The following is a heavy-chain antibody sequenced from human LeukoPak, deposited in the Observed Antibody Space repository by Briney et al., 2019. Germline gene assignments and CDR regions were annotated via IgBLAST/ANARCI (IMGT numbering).Heavy chain of an antibody. V-gene: IGHV3-30*02. CDR2: IRYDGSNK. CDR1: GFTFISYS. D-gene: IGHD2-8*01. J-gene: IGHJ5*02. CDR3: AKAGRGFVRLNNWFDP. Sequence: GGSLRLSCAASGFTFISYSIHWVRKAPGRGLEWVAFIRYDGSNKYYADSVKGRFTISRDNSKNTLYLQMNSLRAEDTAVYYCAKAGRGFVRLNNWFDPWGQGTLVTVSS.